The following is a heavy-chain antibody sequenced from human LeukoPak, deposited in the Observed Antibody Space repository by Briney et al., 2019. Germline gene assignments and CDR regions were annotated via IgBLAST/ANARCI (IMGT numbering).Heavy chain of an antibody. D-gene: IGHD3-3*01. J-gene: IGHJ4*02. CDR3: AREDFWSGFFDY. V-gene: IGHV3-7*01. CDR2: IKQDGSMK. Sequence: PGGSLRLSCAASGFTFSTYWMNWVRQAPGKGLEWVASIKQDGSMKYYVDSVKGRFTISRDNAKNSLYLQMNSLRAEDTALYYCAREDFWSGFFDYWGQGTLVTVSS. CDR1: GFTFSTYW.